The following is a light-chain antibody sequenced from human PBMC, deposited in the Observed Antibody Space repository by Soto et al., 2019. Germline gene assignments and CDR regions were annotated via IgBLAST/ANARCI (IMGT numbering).Light chain of an antibody. V-gene: IGLV2-14*01. CDR1: SSDVGGYNY. CDR3: SSYTSSSTLENV. Sequence: QSALTQPASVSGSPGQSITISCTGTSSDVGGYNYVSWYQQHPGKAPKLVIYDVSNRPSGVSNRFSGSKSGNTASLTISGLQAEDEADYYCSSYTSSSTLENVFGTGTKVTVL. CDR2: DVS. J-gene: IGLJ1*01.